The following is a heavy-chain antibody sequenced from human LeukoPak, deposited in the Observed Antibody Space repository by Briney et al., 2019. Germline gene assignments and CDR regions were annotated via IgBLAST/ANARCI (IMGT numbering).Heavy chain of an antibody. D-gene: IGHD3-22*01. V-gene: IGHV1-18*01. CDR2: ISAYNGNT. Sequence: GASVKVSCKASGYTFTSYGISWVRQAPGQGLEWMGWISAYNGNTNYAQKLQGRVTMTTDTSTSTAYMELRSLRSDDTAVYYCAKEYYYDSSGYYRYYYYYYGMDVWGQGTTVTVSS. CDR3: AKEYYYDSSGYYRYYYYYYGMDV. CDR1: GYTFTSYG. J-gene: IGHJ6*02.